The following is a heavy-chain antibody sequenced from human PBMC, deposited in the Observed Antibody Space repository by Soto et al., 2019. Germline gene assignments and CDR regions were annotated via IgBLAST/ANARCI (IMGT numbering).Heavy chain of an antibody. CDR2: IIPIFGTA. CDR3: ASPAARLDNSGLSWFDP. D-gene: IGHD6-6*01. CDR1: GGTFSSYA. V-gene: IGHV1-69*13. Sequence: ASVKVSCKASGGTFSSYAISWVRQAPGQGLEWMGGIIPIFGTANYAQKFQGRVTITADESTSTAYMELSSLRSEDTAVYYCASPAARLDNSGLSWFDPWGHGTLVTVSS. J-gene: IGHJ5*02.